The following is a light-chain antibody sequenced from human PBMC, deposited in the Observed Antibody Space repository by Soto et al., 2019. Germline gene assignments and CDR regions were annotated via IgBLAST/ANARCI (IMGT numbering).Light chain of an antibody. V-gene: IGKV4-1*01. CDR2: WAS. Sequence: DFVMTQSPDSLAKSLGERATINCKSSQSVLYSSNNKNYLAWYQQKPGQPPKLLIYWASTRESGVPDRFSGGGSGTDVTLTISSLQAEDVAVYYCQQYYSNPPCFGQGTKLEIK. J-gene: IGKJ2*03. CDR3: QQYYSNPPC. CDR1: QSVLYSSNNKNY.